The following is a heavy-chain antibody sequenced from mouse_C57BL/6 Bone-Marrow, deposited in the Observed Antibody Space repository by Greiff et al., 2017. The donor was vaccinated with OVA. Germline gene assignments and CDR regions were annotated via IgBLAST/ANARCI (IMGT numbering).Heavy chain of an antibody. CDR3: ARDYDYDVDYAMDY. CDR1: GFSLTSYG. V-gene: IGHV2-2*01. CDR2: IWSGGST. D-gene: IGHD2-4*01. J-gene: IGHJ4*01. Sequence: VKLVESGPGLVQPSQSLSITCTVSGFSLTSYGVHWVRQSPGKGLEWLGVIWSGGSTDYNAAFISRLSISKDNSNSQVFFKRNSLQADDTAIYYSARDYDYDVDYAMDYWGQGTSVTVSS.